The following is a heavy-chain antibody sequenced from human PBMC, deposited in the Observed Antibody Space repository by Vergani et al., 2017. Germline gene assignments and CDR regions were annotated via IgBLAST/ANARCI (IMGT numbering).Heavy chain of an antibody. CDR3: AMTVSGETDY. V-gene: IGHV3-23*01. D-gene: IGHD6-19*01. J-gene: IGHJ4*02. Sequence: EVQLLESGGGLVQPGGSLRLSCAASGFTFSSYAMSWVRQAPGKGLEWVSAISGSGGRTYYADSVKGRFTISRDNAKNTLYLQVNSLRAEDTAVYYCAMTVSGETDYWGQGTLVTVSS. CDR2: ISGSGGRT. CDR1: GFTFSSYA.